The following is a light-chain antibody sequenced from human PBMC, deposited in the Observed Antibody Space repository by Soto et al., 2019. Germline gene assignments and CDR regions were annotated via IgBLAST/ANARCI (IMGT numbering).Light chain of an antibody. J-gene: IGKJ5*01. V-gene: IGKV3-20*01. CDR2: GTS. CDR1: ERIYSAY. CDR3: QQYGNSPIT. Sequence: EVVLTQSPGTLSLSRGERATLSCRASERIYSAYLGWYQQKPGQAPGLLIYGTSSRATGIPDRFSGSGSGTDFTLTISSLEPEDFAVYYCQQYGNSPITFGQGTRLEIK.